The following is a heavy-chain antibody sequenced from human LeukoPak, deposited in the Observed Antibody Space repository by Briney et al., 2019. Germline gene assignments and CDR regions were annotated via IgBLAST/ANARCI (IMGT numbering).Heavy chain of an antibody. Sequence: GGSLRLSCAGSGFTFSSYWMTWVRQAPGKGLEWVANIKPDGSEKAYVDSVKGRFTISRDNAKNSLYLQMNSLRAEDTAVYYCARDDYGWGSHPYWGQGTLVTVSS. CDR1: GFTFSSYW. CDR3: ARDDYGWGSHPY. D-gene: IGHD3-10*01. CDR2: IKPDGSEK. V-gene: IGHV3-7*04. J-gene: IGHJ4*02.